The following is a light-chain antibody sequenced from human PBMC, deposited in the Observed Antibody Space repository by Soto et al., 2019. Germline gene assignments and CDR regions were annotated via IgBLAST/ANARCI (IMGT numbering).Light chain of an antibody. CDR3: QQYYTTPWT. V-gene: IGKV4-1*01. J-gene: IGKJ1*01. CDR1: QSVLYNSNNKNY. Sequence: DIVMTQSPDSLAVSLGERATINCKSSQSVLYNSNNKNYLAWYQQKPGQPPKLLIYWASTRASGVPDRFSGSGSGTDFTLTISSLQAEDVAVYYCQQYYTTPWTFGQGTKVEIK. CDR2: WAS.